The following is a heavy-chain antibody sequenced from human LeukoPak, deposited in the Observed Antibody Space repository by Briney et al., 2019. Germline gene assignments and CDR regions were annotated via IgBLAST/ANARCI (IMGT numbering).Heavy chain of an antibody. J-gene: IGHJ4*02. CDR3: ARCGRDTAMALGFDY. Sequence: GGSLRLSCAASGFTFSNSAMSWVRQAPGKGLEWVSTLSGSGITTYYADSVKGRFTISRDNSKNTLYLQMNSLRAEDTAVYYCARCGRDTAMALGFDYWGQGTLVTVSS. D-gene: IGHD5-18*01. CDR2: LSGSGITT. V-gene: IGHV3-23*01. CDR1: GFTFSNSA.